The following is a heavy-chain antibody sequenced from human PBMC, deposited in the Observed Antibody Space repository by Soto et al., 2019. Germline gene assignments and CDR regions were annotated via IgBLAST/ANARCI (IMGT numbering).Heavy chain of an antibody. V-gene: IGHV1-69*13. Sequence: SVKVSCKASGGTFSSYAISWVRQAPGQGLEWMGGIIPIFGTANYAQKFQGRVTITADESTSTAYMELSSLRSEDTAVYYCASGTIAAAYVHLDYWGQGTLVTVSS. J-gene: IGHJ4*02. CDR1: GGTFSSYA. CDR2: IIPIFGTA. CDR3: ASGTIAAAYVHLDY. D-gene: IGHD6-13*01.